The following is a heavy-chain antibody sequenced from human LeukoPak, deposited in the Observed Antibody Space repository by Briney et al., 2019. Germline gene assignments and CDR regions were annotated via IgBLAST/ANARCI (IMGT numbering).Heavy chain of an antibody. J-gene: IGHJ4*02. CDR1: VYSISSSSNY. V-gene: IGHV4-39*01. Sequence: SETLSLTCSVAVYSISSSSNYWGWIRQPPGKGLDWIGSIYSSGSSYSNPSLKSRVTVSVDTSKKQSSLKLSSVTAADTAVYYCARHKAGGVTTVDYWGQGTLVTVSS. CDR2: IYSSGSS. D-gene: IGHD3-16*01. CDR3: ARHKAGGVTTVDY.